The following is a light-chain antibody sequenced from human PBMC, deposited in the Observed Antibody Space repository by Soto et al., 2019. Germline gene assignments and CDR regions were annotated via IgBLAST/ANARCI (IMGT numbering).Light chain of an antibody. CDR1: SSDVGGYDF. J-gene: IGLJ1*01. Sequence: QSVLTQPASVSGSPGQSITIPCTGTSSDVGGYDFVSWYQQHPGKAPKVIIYEVSDRPSGVSNRFSGSKSGNTASLTISGLQAEDEADYYCSSYTSRDTYVFGLGTKVTVL. V-gene: IGLV2-14*01. CDR3: SSYTSRDTYV. CDR2: EVS.